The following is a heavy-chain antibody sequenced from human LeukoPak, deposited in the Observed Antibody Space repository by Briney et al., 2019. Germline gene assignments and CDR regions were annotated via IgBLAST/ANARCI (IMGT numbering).Heavy chain of an antibody. CDR2: INHSGST. J-gene: IGHJ4*02. CDR1: GGSFSGYY. D-gene: IGHD6-13*01. V-gene: IGHV4-34*01. Sequence: SETLSLTCAVYGGSFSGYYWSWIRQPPGKGLEWIGEINHSGSTNYNPSLKSRVTISVDTSKNQFSLKLSSVTAADTAVYYCARGMAAAGTIFDYWGQGTLVTVSS. CDR3: ARGMAAAGTIFDY.